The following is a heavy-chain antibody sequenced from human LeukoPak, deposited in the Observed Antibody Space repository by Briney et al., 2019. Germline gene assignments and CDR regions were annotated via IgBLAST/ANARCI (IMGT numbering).Heavy chain of an antibody. CDR1: GGSFSGYY. J-gene: IGHJ4*02. Sequence: SETLSLTCAVYGGSFSGYYWSWIRQPPGKGLEWIGEINHSGSTNYNPSLKSRVTISVDTSKNQFSLKLSSVTAADAAVYYCARSTLSLAYFDYWGQGTLVTVSS. CDR3: ARSTLSLAYFDY. CDR2: INHSGST. V-gene: IGHV4-34*01.